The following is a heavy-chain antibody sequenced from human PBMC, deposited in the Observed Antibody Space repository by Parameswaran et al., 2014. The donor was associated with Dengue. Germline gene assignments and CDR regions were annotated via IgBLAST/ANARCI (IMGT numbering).Heavy chain of an antibody. CDR3: ARAARFGDYSKGHWFDP. CDR2: INPNSGGT. Sequence: PGASVKVSCKASGYTFTGYYMHWVRQAPGQGLEWMGWINPNSGGTNYAQKFQGRVTMTRDTSISTAYMELSRLRSDDTAVYYCARAARFGDYSKGHWFDPWGQGTLVTVSS. CDR1: GYTFTGYY. V-gene: IGHV1-2*02. J-gene: IGHJ5*02. D-gene: IGHD4-11*01.